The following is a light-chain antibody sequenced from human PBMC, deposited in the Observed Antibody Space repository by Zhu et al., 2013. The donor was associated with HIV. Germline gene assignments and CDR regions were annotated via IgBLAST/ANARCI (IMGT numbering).Light chain of an antibody. CDR1: QDINIY. CDR3: QQHGLLPLT. J-gene: IGKJ4*01. CDR2: DAL. Sequence: DIQMTQSPSSLSASVGDRVTINCQASQDINIYLNWYQQKDGKAPRLLIYDALKLQAGVPSRFSGSGSGTYFSLVINSLQPEDIGTYYCQQHGLLPLTFGGGPGWTSN. V-gene: IGKV1-33*01.